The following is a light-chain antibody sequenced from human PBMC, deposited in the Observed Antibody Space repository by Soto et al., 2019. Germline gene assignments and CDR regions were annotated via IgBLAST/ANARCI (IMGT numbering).Light chain of an antibody. CDR3: QQYGISPRT. Sequence: EIVLTQSPCTXSXXPXXXXXXXXRVSQSVSSSYLAWYQQKPGQAPRLLIYGASSRATGIPDRFSGSGSGTDFTLTISRLEPEDFAVYYCQQYGISPRTFGQGTKVDI. J-gene: IGKJ1*01. CDR2: GAS. V-gene: IGKV3-20*01. CDR1: QSVSSSY.